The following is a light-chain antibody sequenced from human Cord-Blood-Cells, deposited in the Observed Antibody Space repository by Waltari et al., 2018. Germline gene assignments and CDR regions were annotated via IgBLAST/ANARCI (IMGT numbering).Light chain of an antibody. J-gene: IGKJ5*01. CDR1: QRVSSN. CDR3: QQYYNWPPIT. V-gene: IGKV3-15*01. CDR2: GAS. Sequence: EIVMTQSPATLSVSPGERATLSCRASQRVSSNLAWYQQKPGQAPMLLIYGASTSATGIPARFSGSGSGTKFTLTISSLQSEDFAVYYCQQYYNWPPITFGQGTRLEIK.